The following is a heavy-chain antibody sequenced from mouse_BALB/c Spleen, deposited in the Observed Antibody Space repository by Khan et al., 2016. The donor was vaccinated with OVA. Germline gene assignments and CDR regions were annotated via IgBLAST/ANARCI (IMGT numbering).Heavy chain of an antibody. Sequence: VELVESGPGLVAPSQSLSITCAISGFSLTNYGVHWVRQPPGKGLEWLVVIWSDGSTTYNSALKSRLTATKDNSKCQVSLEMNSLQTDDTAMYFCARQPYYHYNIMDYWGQGTSVTVSS. CDR1: GFSLTNYG. J-gene: IGHJ4*01. CDR2: IWSDGST. V-gene: IGHV2-6-1*01. CDR3: ARQPYYHYNIMDY. D-gene: IGHD2-10*01.